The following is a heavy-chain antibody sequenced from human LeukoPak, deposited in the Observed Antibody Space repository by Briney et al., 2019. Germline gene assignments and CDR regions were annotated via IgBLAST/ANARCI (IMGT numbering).Heavy chain of an antibody. CDR2: LYYTGST. CDR3: VKSGGYGLIDY. V-gene: IGHV4-39*01. CDR1: GASISGSGYY. D-gene: IGHD6-19*01. J-gene: IGHJ4*02. Sequence: SETLSLTCAVSGASISGSGYYLGWIRQPPGKGLEWIGNLYYTGSTYYIASLQSRVTISIDMSKNQFSLRLSSVTAADTAMYYCVKSGGYGLIDYWGQGTLVTVSS.